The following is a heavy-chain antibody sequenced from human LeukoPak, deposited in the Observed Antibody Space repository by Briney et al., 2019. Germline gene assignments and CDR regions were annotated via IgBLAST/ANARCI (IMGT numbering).Heavy chain of an antibody. D-gene: IGHD5-24*01. CDR1: GYSFTGYY. CDR2: INPNSGDT. CDR3: ARWLQYSYYYYMDV. J-gene: IGHJ6*03. V-gene: IGHV1-2*02. Sequence: ASVKVSCKASGYSFTGYYMHWVRQAPGQGLEWMGWINPNSGDTKYAQKFQGRVTMTRDTSISTAYMELSKLRSDDTAVYYCARWLQYSYYYYMDVWGKGTTVTVSS.